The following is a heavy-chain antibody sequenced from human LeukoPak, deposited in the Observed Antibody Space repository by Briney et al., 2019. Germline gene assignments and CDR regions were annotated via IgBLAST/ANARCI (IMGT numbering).Heavy chain of an antibody. CDR2: LKHSGIT. V-gene: IGHV4-34*01. J-gene: IGHJ4*02. CDR3: AGGGVEWQHRGWGCYFVY. Sequence: SETLSLTCAVHGGSFSGYYWSWIRQPPGEGREWIGELKHSGITNYTPSLQSRVTIPVDTSKNQFSLNLNSVAAADTAVYYCAGGGVEWQHRGWGCYFVYWGQETLVSVSS. D-gene: IGHD5-24*01. CDR1: GGSFSGYY.